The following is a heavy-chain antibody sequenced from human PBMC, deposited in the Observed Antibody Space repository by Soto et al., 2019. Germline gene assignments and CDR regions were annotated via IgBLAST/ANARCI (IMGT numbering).Heavy chain of an antibody. J-gene: IGHJ5*02. Sequence: QVQLVQSGAEVKKPGASVKVSCKASGYTFTSYYMHWVRQAPGQGLEWMGIINPSGGSTSYAQKFQGRVTMTGDTSTSTVYMELSSLRSEDTAVYYCAREDRGYCSSTSCYSGDWFDPWGQGTLVTVSS. CDR3: AREDRGYCSSTSCYSGDWFDP. CDR2: INPSGGST. D-gene: IGHD2-2*03. CDR1: GYTFTSYY. V-gene: IGHV1-46*01.